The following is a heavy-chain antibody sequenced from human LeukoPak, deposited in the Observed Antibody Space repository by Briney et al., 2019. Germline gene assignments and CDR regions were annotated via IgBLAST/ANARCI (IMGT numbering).Heavy chain of an antibody. CDR1: GGSFSGYY. CDR3: ARARNFDWFHTRGWFDP. Sequence: PSETLSLTCAVYGGSFSGYYWSWIRQPPGKGLEWIGEINHSGSTNYNPSLKSRVTISVDTSKNQFSLKLSSVTAADTAVYYCARARNFDWFHTRGWFDPWGQGTLVTVFS. J-gene: IGHJ5*02. D-gene: IGHD3-9*01. CDR2: INHSGST. V-gene: IGHV4-34*01.